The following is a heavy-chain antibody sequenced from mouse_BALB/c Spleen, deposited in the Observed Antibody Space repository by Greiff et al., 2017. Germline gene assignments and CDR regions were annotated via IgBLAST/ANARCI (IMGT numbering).Heavy chain of an antibody. D-gene: IGHD4-1*01. CDR3: AVANWDYFDY. CDR1: GYSITSDYA. V-gene: IGHV3-2*02. CDR2: ISYSGST. Sequence: EVHLVESGPGLVKPSQSLSLTCTVTGYSITSDYAWNWIRQFPGNKLEWMGYISYSGSTSYNPSLKSRIAITRDTSKNQFFLQLNSVTTEDTATYYCAVANWDYFDYWGQGTTLTVSS. J-gene: IGHJ2*01.